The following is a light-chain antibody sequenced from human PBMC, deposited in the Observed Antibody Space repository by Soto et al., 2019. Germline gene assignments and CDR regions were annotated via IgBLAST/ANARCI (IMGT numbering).Light chain of an antibody. J-gene: IGKJ1*01. Sequence: DIQMTQSPSTLSGSVGDRVTITCLASQTISSWLAWYQQKPGKAPKLLIYKASTLKSGVPSRFSGSGSGTGFTLTISSLQPDDFATYYCQHYNSYSEAFGQGTKVDIK. CDR1: QTISSW. CDR2: KAS. V-gene: IGKV1-5*03. CDR3: QHYNSYSEA.